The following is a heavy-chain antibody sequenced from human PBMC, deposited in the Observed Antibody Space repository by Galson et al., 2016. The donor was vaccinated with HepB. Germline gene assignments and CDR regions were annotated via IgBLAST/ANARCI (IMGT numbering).Heavy chain of an antibody. V-gene: IGHV3-11*01. D-gene: IGHD3-3*01. CDR2: ISSNSGGGAI. Sequence: SLRLSCAASGFTLSDSYMAWIRPAPGKGLEWISYISSNSGGGAIYYADSVQGRFTISRDNAKNSLSLQMNSLRAEDTAVYYCARGVGFYTWGQGTRVTVSS. CDR1: GFTLSDSY. J-gene: IGHJ4*02. CDR3: ARGVGFYT.